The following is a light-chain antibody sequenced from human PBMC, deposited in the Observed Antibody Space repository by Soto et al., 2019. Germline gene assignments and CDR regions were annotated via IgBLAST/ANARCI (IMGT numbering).Light chain of an antibody. Sequence: DIRMTQSPTSLSASVGDSVTISCRASQTISFYLSWYQQKPGKAPKLLIYSASAVQSGVQPRFSGSGSGTEFTLAISGPQPEDSEVYYCPKSCSTPLTFGQGTKVEIK. V-gene: IGKV1-39*01. CDR1: QTISFY. J-gene: IGKJ2*01. CDR3: PKSCSTPLT. CDR2: SAS.